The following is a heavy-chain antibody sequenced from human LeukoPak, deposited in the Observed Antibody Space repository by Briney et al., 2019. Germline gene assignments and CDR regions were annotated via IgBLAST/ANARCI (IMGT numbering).Heavy chain of an antibody. Sequence: PSETLSLTXTVSGGSISSSSYYWGWIRQPPGKGLEWIGSIYYSGSTYYNPSLKSRVTISVDTSKNQFSLKLSSVTAADTAVYYCASTEAGSGSLPTYYYYMDVWGKGNTVTVSS. CDR1: GGSISSSSYY. CDR3: ASTEAGSGSLPTYYYYMDV. V-gene: IGHV4-39*01. J-gene: IGHJ6*03. CDR2: IYYSGST. D-gene: IGHD3-10*01.